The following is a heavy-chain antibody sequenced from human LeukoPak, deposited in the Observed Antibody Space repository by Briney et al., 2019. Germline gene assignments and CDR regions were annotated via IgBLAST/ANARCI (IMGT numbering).Heavy chain of an antibody. V-gene: IGHV3-48*01. D-gene: IGHD3-10*01. CDR2: ITSST. CDR3: ARARYFGSGTYHDY. Sequence: GGSLRLSCEASGFTFSTYTMSWVRQAPEKGLEWLSCITSSTYYADSVKGRFTISRDNAKNSLYLQMNSLRAEDTAVYYCARARYFGSGTYHDYWGQGTLVTVSS. CDR1: GFTFSTYT. J-gene: IGHJ4*02.